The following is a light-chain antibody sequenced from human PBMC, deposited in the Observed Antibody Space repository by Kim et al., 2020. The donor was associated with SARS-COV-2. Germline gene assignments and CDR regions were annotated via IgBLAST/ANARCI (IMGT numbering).Light chain of an antibody. J-gene: IGLJ2*01. CDR3: QAWDSSTVV. CDR1: KLGDKY. V-gene: IGLV3-1*01. Sequence: VSPGQTSRITCSGDKLGDKYACWYQQQPGQSPVLVIYQNSKRPSGIPERFSGSNSGNTATLTISGTQAMDEADYYCQAWDSSTVVFGGGTQLTVL. CDR2: QNS.